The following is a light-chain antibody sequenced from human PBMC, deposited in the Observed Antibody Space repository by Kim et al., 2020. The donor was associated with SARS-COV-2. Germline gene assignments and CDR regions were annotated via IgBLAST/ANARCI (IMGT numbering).Light chain of an antibody. CDR1: QSMDTY. V-gene: IGKV3-11*01. CDR3: QQRNSWPPAVT. CDR2: DAS. Sequence: PGESATLSCRASQSMDTYLAWYQQGPGQAPRLLVYDASNRATGVPDRFSGSGSGTGFTLTISCLEPEDFSTYYCQQRNSWPPAVTFGGGTKVDIK. J-gene: IGKJ4*01.